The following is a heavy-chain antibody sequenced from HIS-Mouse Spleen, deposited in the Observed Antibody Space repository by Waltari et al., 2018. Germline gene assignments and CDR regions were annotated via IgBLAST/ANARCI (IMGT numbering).Heavy chain of an antibody. CDR2: ISGSGGST. Sequence: EVQLLESGGGLVQPGGSLRLSWAASGFTFSSDAMSWVRQAPGKGLEWVSAISGSGGSTYYADSVKGRFTISRDNSKNTLYLQMNSLRAEDTAVYYCAKDRQWLVRIYFDYWGQGTLVTVSS. CDR3: AKDRQWLVRIYFDY. D-gene: IGHD6-19*01. V-gene: IGHV3-23*01. CDR1: GFTFSSDA. J-gene: IGHJ4*02.